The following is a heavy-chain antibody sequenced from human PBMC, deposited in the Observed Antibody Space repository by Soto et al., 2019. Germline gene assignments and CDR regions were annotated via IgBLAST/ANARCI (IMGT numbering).Heavy chain of an antibody. CDR1: GYTFTSYA. Sequence: ASVKVSCKASGYTFTSYAMHWVRQAPGQRLEWMRWINAGNGNTKYSQKFQGRVTITRDTSASTAYMELSSLRSEDTAVYYCARMRHSYGFFDYWGQGTLVTVSS. CDR2: INAGNGNT. J-gene: IGHJ4*02. V-gene: IGHV1-3*01. D-gene: IGHD5-18*01. CDR3: ARMRHSYGFFDY.